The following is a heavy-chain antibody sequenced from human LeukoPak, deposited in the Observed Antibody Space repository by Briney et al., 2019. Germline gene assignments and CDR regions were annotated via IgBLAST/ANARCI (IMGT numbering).Heavy chain of an antibody. CDR2: IYPGDSET. Sequence: GAALEISLKGSCYRLTCYWLGWVRPMPGKGPELIGVIYPGDSETQYSPSFQGHVTIAADKCISTACLQWSSLQASDTAMYFCARHSTGLFGLWGQGTMVTVSS. J-gene: IGHJ3*01. CDR3: ARHSTGLFGL. CDR1: CYRLTCYW. V-gene: IGHV5-51*01.